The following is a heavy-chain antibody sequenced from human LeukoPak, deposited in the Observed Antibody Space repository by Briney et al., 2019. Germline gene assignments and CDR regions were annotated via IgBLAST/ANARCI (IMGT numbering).Heavy chain of an antibody. CDR2: IKTDGSST. CDR1: GFTINTYW. V-gene: IGHV3-74*01. Sequence: QAGGSLRLSCAASGFTINTYWMHWVRQAPGKGLVWVSLIKTDGSSTDYADSVRGRFTIARDDAKNTLHLQMNSLRAGDTAIYYCVRDGVGTMPYDYWGQGTLVTVSS. D-gene: IGHD5-12*01. J-gene: IGHJ4*02. CDR3: VRDGVGTMPYDY.